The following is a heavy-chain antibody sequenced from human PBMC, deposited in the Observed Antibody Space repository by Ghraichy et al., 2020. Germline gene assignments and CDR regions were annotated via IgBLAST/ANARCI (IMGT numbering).Heavy chain of an antibody. J-gene: IGHJ4*02. CDR2: INPNSGGT. V-gene: IGHV1-2*06. CDR3: ASKRYYYDSSGYYLY. CDR1: GYTFTGYY. Sequence: ASVKVSCKASGYTFTGYYMHWVRQAPGQGLEWMGRINPNSGGTNYAQKFQGRVTMTRDTSISTAYMELSRLRSDDTAVYYCASKRYYYDSSGYYLYWGQGTLVTVSS. D-gene: IGHD3-22*01.